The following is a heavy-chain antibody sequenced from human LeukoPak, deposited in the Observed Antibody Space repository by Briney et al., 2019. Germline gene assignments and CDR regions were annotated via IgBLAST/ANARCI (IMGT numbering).Heavy chain of an antibody. Sequence: SQTLSLTCSVSGGSIRSESYYWSWIRQPAGKGLEWIGRIYSSGSSKFNPSLKSRVTISIDTSKNQFSLNLSSVTAADTAVYYCARDMAGSGWNDAFDIWGQGTMVTVSS. J-gene: IGHJ3*02. V-gene: IGHV4-61*02. CDR3: ARDMAGSGWNDAFDI. CDR1: GGSIRSESYY. CDR2: IYSSGSS. D-gene: IGHD6-19*01.